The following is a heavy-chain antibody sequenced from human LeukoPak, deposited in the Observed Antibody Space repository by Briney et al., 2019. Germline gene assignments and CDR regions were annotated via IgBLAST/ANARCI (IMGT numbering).Heavy chain of an antibody. CDR2: ISSGHTTI. D-gene: IGHD5-24*01. V-gene: IGHV3-11*01. CDR3: VRGRDYFDY. Sequence: GGSLRLSCAASGFTFSDYYLSWIRQAPGKGLDCISYISSGHTTIYYADSVEGRFTISRDNAKNSLYLQMNSLTAEDTAVYYCVRGRDYFDYWGQGTVVTVSS. J-gene: IGHJ4*02. CDR1: GFTFSDYY.